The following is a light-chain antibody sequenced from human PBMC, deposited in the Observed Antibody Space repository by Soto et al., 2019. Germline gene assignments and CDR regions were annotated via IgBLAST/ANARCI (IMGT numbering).Light chain of an antibody. J-gene: IGLJ3*02. Sequence: QSVLTQPPSASGAPGQRVTISCTGSSSNIGAGYGVHWYQQVPGTAPKLLISGNSDRPSGVPDRFSGSKSGTSASLAITGLQAEDEADYYCQSYASSLSSWVFGGGTKVTVL. CDR3: QSYASSLSSWV. V-gene: IGLV1-40*01. CDR2: GNS. CDR1: SSNIGAGYG.